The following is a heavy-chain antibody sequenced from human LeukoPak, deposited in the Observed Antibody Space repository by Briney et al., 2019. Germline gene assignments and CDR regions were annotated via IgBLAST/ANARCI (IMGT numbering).Heavy chain of an antibody. Sequence: GGSLRLSCAASGFTFSSYAVSWVRQAPGKGLEWVSAISGSGGSTYYADSVKGRFTISRDNSNNTLNLQMISLRAEDTAVYYCAKNGLVGATEYWGQGTLVTVSS. CDR1: GFTFSSYA. CDR2: ISGSGGST. V-gene: IGHV3-23*01. J-gene: IGHJ4*02. D-gene: IGHD1-26*01. CDR3: AKNGLVGATEY.